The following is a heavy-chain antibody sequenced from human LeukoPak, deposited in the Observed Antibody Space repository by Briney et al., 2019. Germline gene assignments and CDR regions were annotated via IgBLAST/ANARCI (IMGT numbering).Heavy chain of an antibody. D-gene: IGHD3-22*01. CDR2: IIPILGIA. CDR3: ARDGQWLLSYYYYGMDV. J-gene: IGHJ6*02. CDR1: GGTFSSYA. Sequence: SVKVSCKASGGTFSSYAISWVRQAPGQGLEWVGRIIPILGIANYAQKFQGRVTITADKSTSTAYMELSSLRSEDTAVYYCARDGQWLLSYYYYGMDVWGQGTTVTVSS. V-gene: IGHV1-69*04.